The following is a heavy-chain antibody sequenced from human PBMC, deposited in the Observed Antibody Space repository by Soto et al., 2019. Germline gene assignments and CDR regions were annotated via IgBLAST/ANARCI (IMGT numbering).Heavy chain of an antibody. D-gene: IGHD6-19*01. CDR3: TNARGGWLHWNFDL. CDR1: GFAFSTYA. CDR2: ISSDGRQT. V-gene: IGHV3-30*04. Sequence: QVQLVESGGGVVQPGRSLRLSSGASGFAFSTYAMHWVRQAPGKGLEWVALISSDGRQTYYADSVKGRFTISRDNSKNTLYLQLFSQTDDNTAIYYSTNARGGWLHWNFDLWGRGTLVIVSS. J-gene: IGHJ2*01.